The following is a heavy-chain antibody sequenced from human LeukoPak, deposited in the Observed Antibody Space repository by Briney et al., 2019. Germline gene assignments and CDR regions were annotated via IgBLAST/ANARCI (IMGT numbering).Heavy chain of an antibody. V-gene: IGHV3-21*04. J-gene: IGHJ6*03. D-gene: IGHD6-13*01. CDR1: GFTFSSCS. CDR2: ISSGSSYI. Sequence: GGSLRLSCAASGFTFSSCSMNWVRQAPGKGLEWVSSISSGSSYIYYADSVKGRFTISKDNSENTLYLQVNSLRAEDTAVYYCAKGDPYSSNWLSMDVWGKGTTVTVSS. CDR3: AKGDPYSSNWLSMDV.